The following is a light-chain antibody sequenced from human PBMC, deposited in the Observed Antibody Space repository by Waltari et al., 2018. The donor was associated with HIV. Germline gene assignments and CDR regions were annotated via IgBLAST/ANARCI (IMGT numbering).Light chain of an antibody. V-gene: IGLV1-44*01. Sequence: QSVLTPPPSASGTPGQRVAISCSGSSSNIGSNTITWYQQLSGTAPKLLINSNNQRPSGVPDRFSGSKSGTSGSLAISGLQSEDEADYYCAAWDDNRNAVVFGGGTKLTVL. CDR1: SSNIGSNT. CDR3: AAWDDNRNAVV. J-gene: IGLJ2*01. CDR2: SNN.